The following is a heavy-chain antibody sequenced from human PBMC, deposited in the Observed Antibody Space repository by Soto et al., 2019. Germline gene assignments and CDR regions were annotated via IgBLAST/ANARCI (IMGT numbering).Heavy chain of an antibody. D-gene: IGHD6-13*01. CDR3: ARFIAAAGSFPKGFAY. CDR2: ISYGGGTT. Sequence: GGSLRLSCAASEFTFSNYAMSWDRQAPWKGLEWVSAISYGGGTTYYADSVKGRFTISRDNSKNTLYLQMSSLKASDTAMYYCARFIAAAGSFPKGFAYSXQGTLVPVSP. CDR1: EFTFSNYA. J-gene: IGHJ4*02. V-gene: IGHV3-23*01.